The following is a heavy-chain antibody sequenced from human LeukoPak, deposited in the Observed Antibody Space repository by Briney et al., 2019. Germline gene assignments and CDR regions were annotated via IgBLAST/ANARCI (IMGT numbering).Heavy chain of an antibody. CDR3: AKFAQRYCSGGSCHPFDY. Sequence: PGGSLRLSCAASGFTFSSYEMNWVRQAPGKGLEWVSAISGSGGTTYYADSVKGRFTISRDNSKNTLHLQMNSLRAEDTAAYYRAKFAQRYCSGGSCHPFDYWGQGTLVTVSS. CDR2: ISGSGGTT. CDR1: GFTFSSYE. D-gene: IGHD2-15*01. J-gene: IGHJ4*02. V-gene: IGHV3-23*01.